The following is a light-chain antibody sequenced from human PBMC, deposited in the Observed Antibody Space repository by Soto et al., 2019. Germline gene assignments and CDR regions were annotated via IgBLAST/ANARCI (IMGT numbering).Light chain of an antibody. V-gene: IGKV3-15*01. Sequence: EVVMTQSPATLSVSPGERVTFSCRASQSVTTNLAWYQHKPGQSPRLLISGASTGASGIPPRFSGSGSGTEFTLTIDRLQSADFAVYYCQQYDRWPVTFGGGTKVDIX. CDR2: GAS. J-gene: IGKJ4*01. CDR3: QQYDRWPVT. CDR1: QSVTTN.